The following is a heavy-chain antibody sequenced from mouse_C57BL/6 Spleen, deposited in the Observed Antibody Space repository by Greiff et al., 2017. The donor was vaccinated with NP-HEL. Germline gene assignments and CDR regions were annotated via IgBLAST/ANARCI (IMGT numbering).Heavy chain of an antibody. CDR3: ARRVYYDYGRGAMDY. D-gene: IGHD2-4*01. CDR2: ISSGSSTI. Sequence: EVHLVESGGGLVKPGGSLKLSCAASGFTFSDYGMHWVRQAPEKGLEWVAYISSGSSTIYYADTVKGRFTISRDNAKNTLFLQMTSLRSEDTAMYYCARRVYYDYGRGAMDYWGQGTSVTVSS. CDR1: GFTFSDYG. V-gene: IGHV5-17*01. J-gene: IGHJ4*01.